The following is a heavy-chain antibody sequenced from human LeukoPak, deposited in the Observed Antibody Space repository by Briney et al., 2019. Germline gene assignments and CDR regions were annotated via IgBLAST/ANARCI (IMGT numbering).Heavy chain of an antibody. CDR2: IYPGDSDT. J-gene: IGHJ4*02. D-gene: IGHD6-6*01. CDR3: ARRYGSSSYDY. Sequence: GESLKISCKGSGYSFTSYWIGWVRQMPGKGLEWMGIIYPGDSDTRYSPSFQGQVTISADKSITTAYLLWSTLKASDTAMYYCARRYGSSSYDYWGQGTLVTVSS. V-gene: IGHV5-51*01. CDR1: GYSFTSYW.